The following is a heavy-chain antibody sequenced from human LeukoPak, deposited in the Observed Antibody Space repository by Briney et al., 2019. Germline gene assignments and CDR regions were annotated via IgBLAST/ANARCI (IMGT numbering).Heavy chain of an antibody. J-gene: IGHJ6*02. CDR1: GYTLTELS. CDR3: ATVGPGIAVAGYPIYYYYYGMDV. V-gene: IGHV1-24*01. Sequence: ASVKVSCKVSGYTLTELSMRWVRQAPGKGLEWMGGFDPEDGETIYAQKFQGRVTMTEDTSTDTAYMELSSLRSEDTAVYYCATVGPGIAVAGYPIYYYYYGMDVWGQGTTVTVSS. CDR2: FDPEDGET. D-gene: IGHD6-19*01.